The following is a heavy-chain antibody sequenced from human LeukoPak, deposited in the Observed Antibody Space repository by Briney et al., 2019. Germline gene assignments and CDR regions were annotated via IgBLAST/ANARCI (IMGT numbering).Heavy chain of an antibody. CDR1: GGAISSYY. Sequence: PSETLSLTCTVSGGAISSYYWSWIRQPPGKGLEWIGHIYYTGRTNYNPSLKSRVTISVDTSKNQFSLKLSSVTAADTAVYYCARVYSGYDYYFYYWGQGTLVTVSS. CDR3: ARVYSGYDYYFYY. V-gene: IGHV4-59*01. J-gene: IGHJ4*02. CDR2: IYYTGRT. D-gene: IGHD5-12*01.